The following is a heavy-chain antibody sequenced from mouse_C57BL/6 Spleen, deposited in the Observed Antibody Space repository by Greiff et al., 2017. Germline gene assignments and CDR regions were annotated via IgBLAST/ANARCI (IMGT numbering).Heavy chain of an antibody. J-gene: IGHJ4*01. Sequence: QVQLKDSGPQLVKPGASVKLSCKASGYTFTEYTIHWVKQRSGQGLEWIGWFYPGSGSIKYNEKFKDKATLTADKSSSTVYMELSKLTSEDSAVYYCARHEDSSGYPYAMDVWGQGTSVTVSS. CDR1: GYTFTEYT. D-gene: IGHD3-2*02. V-gene: IGHV1-62-2*01. CDR2: FYPGSGSI. CDR3: ARHEDSSGYPYAMDV.